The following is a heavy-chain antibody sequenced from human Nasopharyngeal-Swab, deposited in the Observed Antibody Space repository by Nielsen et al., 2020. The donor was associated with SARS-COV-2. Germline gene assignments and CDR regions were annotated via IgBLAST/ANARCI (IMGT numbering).Heavy chain of an antibody. D-gene: IGHD2-15*01. CDR2: IYYSGDT. J-gene: IGHJ4*02. V-gene: IGHV4-39*02. Sequence: GSLRLSCAVSGGPMTSTNHYWAWIRQPPGKGLEWIGTIYYSGDTYYNSSLKSRVTLSVDTSKKLFSLRLVSLAPADTAVYFCARLPLLLSQTSDSPLDSWGQGILVTVSS. CDR1: GGPMTSTNHY. CDR3: ARLPLLLSQTSDSPLDS.